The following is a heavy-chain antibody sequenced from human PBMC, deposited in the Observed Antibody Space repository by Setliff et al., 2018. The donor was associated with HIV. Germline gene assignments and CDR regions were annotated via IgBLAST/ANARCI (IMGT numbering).Heavy chain of an antibody. CDR1: GFSVSSPY. Sequence: PGGSLRLSCAASGFSVSSPYMSWVRQAPGKGLEWVSVIYSGDSGGSTYYADSVKGRFTISRDNSRDTLYLQMNSLRVEDTAVYFCAKTIAALDYWGQGTLVTVSS. D-gene: IGHD6-13*01. CDR2: IYSGDSGGST. CDR3: AKTIAALDY. V-gene: IGHV3-53*01. J-gene: IGHJ4*02.